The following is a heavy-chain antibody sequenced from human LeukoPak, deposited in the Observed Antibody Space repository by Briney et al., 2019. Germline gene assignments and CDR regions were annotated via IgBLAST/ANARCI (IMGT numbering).Heavy chain of an antibody. CDR1: GFTFSSYA. CDR2: ISYDGSNK. J-gene: IGHJ4*02. D-gene: IGHD6-6*01. Sequence: SGGSLRLSCAASGFTFSSYAMHWVRQAPGKGLEWVAVISYDGSNKYYADSVKGRFTISRDNSKNTLYLQMNSLRAEDTAVYYCARVGYSSSSYFDYWGQGTLVTVSS. CDR3: ARVGYSSSSYFDY. V-gene: IGHV3-30-3*01.